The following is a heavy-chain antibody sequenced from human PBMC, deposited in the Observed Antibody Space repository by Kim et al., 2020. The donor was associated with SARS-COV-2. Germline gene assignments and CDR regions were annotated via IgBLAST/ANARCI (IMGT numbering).Heavy chain of an antibody. CDR1: GFTFSSHR. D-gene: IGHD3-10*01. V-gene: IGHV3-48*03. J-gene: IGHJ4*02. CDR3: AGEYMSSFHAFDV. CDR2: IFNNGGSQ. Sequence: GGSLRLSCAASGFTFSSHRMNWVRQAPGKGLEWIANIFNNGGSQYYAESVKGRFTVSRDDAKSTLYLHMSTLRVENTATYYCAGEYMSSFHAFDVWGPGVLVSVSS.